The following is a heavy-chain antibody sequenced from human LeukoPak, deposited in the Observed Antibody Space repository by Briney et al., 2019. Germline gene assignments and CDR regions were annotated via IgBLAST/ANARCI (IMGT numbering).Heavy chain of an antibody. J-gene: IGHJ4*02. CDR3: AHRPYDSSDFDY. CDR1: GFSLSTSRVG. Sequence: SGPTLVHPTQSLTLTCTFSGFSLSTSRVGVGWIRQPPVKALEWLTLIYWNDDKRYIPSLKSRLTITKDTSKNQVVLTMTNMDPVDTATYYCAHRPYDSSDFDYWGQGTLVTVSS. D-gene: IGHD3-22*01. CDR2: IYWNDDK. V-gene: IGHV2-5*01.